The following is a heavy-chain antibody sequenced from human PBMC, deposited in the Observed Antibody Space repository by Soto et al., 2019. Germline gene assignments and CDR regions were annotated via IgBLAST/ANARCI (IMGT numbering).Heavy chain of an antibody. D-gene: IGHD3-3*01. CDR1: GGSFNDYY. J-gene: IGHJ6*02. CDR3: AGGRDTIFGVVSYFYYGMDA. CDR2: INHSGST. V-gene: IGHV4-34*01. Sequence: QVQLQQWGAGLLKPSETLSLTCAGYGGSFNDYYWSWIRQPPGKGLEWIGEINHSGSTNYNPSLKSRVTMSVDTSKNQFSLRLSSVAAADTAVYYCAGGRDTIFGVVSYFYYGMDAWGHGTTVSVSS.